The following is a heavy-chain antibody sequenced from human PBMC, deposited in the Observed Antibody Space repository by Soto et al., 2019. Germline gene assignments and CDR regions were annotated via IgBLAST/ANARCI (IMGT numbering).Heavy chain of an antibody. CDR1: GFNFRDYY. V-gene: IGHV3-11*05. Sequence: QVQLVESGGGLVRPGGSLRLSCEASGFNFRDYYMTWFRQAPGKGLEWLSYIDSSTKYTNYADSVKGRFTISRDNAKNSLYLQMNSLRADDTAVYYCAREYYYTMAGWGQGTMVTVSS. CDR3: AREYYYTMAG. J-gene: IGHJ6*02. CDR2: IDSSTKYT.